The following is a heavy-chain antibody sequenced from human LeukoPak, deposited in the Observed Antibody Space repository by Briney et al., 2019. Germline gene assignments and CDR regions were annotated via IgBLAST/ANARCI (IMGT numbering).Heavy chain of an antibody. D-gene: IGHD6-19*01. CDR1: GGTFSSYA. CDR2: IIPIFGTA. J-gene: IGHJ3*02. V-gene: IGHV1-69*05. Sequence: ASVKVSCKASGGTFSSYAISWVRQAPGQGLEWMGGIIPIFGTANYAQKFQGRVTITTDESTSTAYMELSSLRSEDTAVYYCASEYSSGTGGAFDIWGQGTMVTVSS. CDR3: ASEYSSGTGGAFDI.